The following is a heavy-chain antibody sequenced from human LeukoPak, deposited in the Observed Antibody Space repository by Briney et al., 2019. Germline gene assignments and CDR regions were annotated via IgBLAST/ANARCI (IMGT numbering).Heavy chain of an antibody. V-gene: IGHV3-11*03. D-gene: IGHD5-24*01. CDR2: ISSSSSYT. CDR1: GFTFGDYY. J-gene: IGHJ4*02. Sequence: GGSLRLSCEASGFTFGDYYMSWSRQAPGKGLEWVSYISSSSSYTNYADSVKGRFSISRDNPKNSLYLQMNSLRAEDTAVYYCARTSMRMATAGLVDYWGQGTLVPVTS. CDR3: ARTSMRMATAGLVDY.